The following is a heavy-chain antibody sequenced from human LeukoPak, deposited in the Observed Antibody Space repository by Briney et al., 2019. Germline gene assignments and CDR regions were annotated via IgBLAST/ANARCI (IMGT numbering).Heavy chain of an antibody. CDR1: GGSISSSSYY. CDR3: ARSGAAGYYFDY. CDR2: IYYSGST. Sequence: SETLSLTCTVSGGSISSSSYYWGWIRQPPGKGLEWIGSIYYSGSTYYNPSLKSRVTISVDTSKNQFSLELNSVTAADTAVYYCARSGAAGYYFDYWGQGALVSVSS. J-gene: IGHJ4*02. V-gene: IGHV4-39*07. D-gene: IGHD3-9*01.